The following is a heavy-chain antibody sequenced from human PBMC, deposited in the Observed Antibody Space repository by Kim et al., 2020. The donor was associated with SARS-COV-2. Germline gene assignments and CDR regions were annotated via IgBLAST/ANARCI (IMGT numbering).Heavy chain of an antibody. J-gene: IGHJ4*02. CDR1: GFTFSSYA. D-gene: IGHD2-2*01. Sequence: GGSLRLSCAASGFTFSSYAMRWVRQAPGKGLEWVSTISGSGGSIYYADSVKGRFTISRDNSKNTPYLQMNSLRAEDTAVYYCAKGDCSSTSGHTTDYWGRGTLVTVSS. CDR3: AKGDCSSTSGHTTDY. CDR2: ISGSGGSI. V-gene: IGHV3-23*01.